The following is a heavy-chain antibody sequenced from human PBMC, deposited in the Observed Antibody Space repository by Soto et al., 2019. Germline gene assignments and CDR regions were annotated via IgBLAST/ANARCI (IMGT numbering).Heavy chain of an antibody. CDR3: AKDRPYSSSWAYYYYGMDV. CDR1: GFTFSSYG. D-gene: IGHD6-13*01. Sequence: QVQLVESGGGVVQPGRSLRLSCAASGFTFSSYGMHWVRQAPGKGLEWVAVISYDGSNKYYADSVKGRFTISRDNSKNTLYLQMNSLRAEDTAVYYCAKDRPYSSSWAYYYYGMDVW. J-gene: IGHJ6*01. CDR2: ISYDGSNK. V-gene: IGHV3-30*18.